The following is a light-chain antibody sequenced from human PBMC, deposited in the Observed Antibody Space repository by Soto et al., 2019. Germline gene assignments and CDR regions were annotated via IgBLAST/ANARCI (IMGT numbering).Light chain of an antibody. V-gene: IGKV1-39*01. Sequence: DIQKTQSPSSLSASVGDRVTITCRASQSISSYLNWYQQKPGKAPKLLIYAASSLQSGVPSRFSGSGSGTDFTLTISSLQPEDFATYYCQQSHTFGQGTKLEIK. CDR3: QQSHT. CDR1: QSISSY. J-gene: IGKJ2*01. CDR2: AAS.